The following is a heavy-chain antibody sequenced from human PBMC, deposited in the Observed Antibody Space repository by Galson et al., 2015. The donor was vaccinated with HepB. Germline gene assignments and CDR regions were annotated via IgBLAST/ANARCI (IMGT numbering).Heavy chain of an antibody. CDR3: LYTGYSYGSGYFDY. V-gene: IGHV3-15*01. Sequence: SLRLSCAASGFTFSNAWMSWVRQAPGKGLEWVGRIKSKTDGGTTDYAAPVKGRFTISRDDSKNTLYLQMDSLKTEDTAVYYCLYTGYSYGSGYFDYWGQGTLVTVSS. J-gene: IGHJ4*02. D-gene: IGHD5-18*01. CDR1: GFTFSNAW. CDR2: IKSKTDGGTT.